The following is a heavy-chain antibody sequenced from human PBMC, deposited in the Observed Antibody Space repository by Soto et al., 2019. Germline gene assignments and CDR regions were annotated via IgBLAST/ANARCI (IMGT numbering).Heavy chain of an antibody. J-gene: IGHJ4*02. D-gene: IGHD5-18*01. CDR2: ISYDGSNK. CDR3: ARGTRYSYGSFDY. V-gene: IGHV3-30-3*01. Sequence: GGSLRLSCAASGFTFSSYAMHWVRQAPGKGLEWVAVISYDGSNKYYADSVKGRFTISRDNSKNTLYLQMNSLRAEDTAVYYCARGTRYSYGSFDYWGQGTLVTVSS. CDR1: GFTFSSYA.